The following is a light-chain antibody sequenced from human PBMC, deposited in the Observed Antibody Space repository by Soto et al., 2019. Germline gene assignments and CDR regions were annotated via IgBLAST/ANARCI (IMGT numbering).Light chain of an antibody. CDR3: SSYTSSTFYV. J-gene: IGLJ1*01. CDR2: EVS. CDR1: SSDVGGYNY. Sequence: QSALTQPASVSGSPGQSITISCTGTSSDVGGYNYVSWYQQHPGKAPKLMIYEVSNRPSGVSNRSSGSKSGNTASLTISGLQAEDEADYYCSSYTSSTFYVFGNGTKVTVL. V-gene: IGLV2-14*01.